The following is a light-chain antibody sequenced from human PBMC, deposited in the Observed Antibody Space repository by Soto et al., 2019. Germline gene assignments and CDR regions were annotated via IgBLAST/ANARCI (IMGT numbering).Light chain of an antibody. CDR3: QHYNNWPPWT. V-gene: IGKV3-15*01. J-gene: IGKJ1*01. Sequence: EIVMTQSPATLSVSPGKRATLSCRASQSVSSILAWYQQKPGQAPRLLIYGASTRATGIPARFSGSGSGTEFTLTISSLQSEDFAVYYCQHYNNWPPWTFGQGTKVEIK. CDR2: GAS. CDR1: QSVSSI.